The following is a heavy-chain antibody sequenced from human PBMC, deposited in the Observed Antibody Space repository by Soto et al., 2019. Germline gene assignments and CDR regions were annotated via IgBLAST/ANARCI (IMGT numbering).Heavy chain of an antibody. V-gene: IGHV3-21*01. CDR3: AREEVSRPNTYHGLDV. CDR2: ISSRSIYI. J-gene: IGHJ6*02. CDR1: GFTFNPYP. Sequence: EVQLVESGGGLVKPGGPLRLSCEASGFTFNPYPINWFRQAPGKGRDGVSSISSRSIYIYYADSGPGRFTISRDDARNSLYLQMNSLRAEDTAVYYCAREEVSRPNTYHGLDVWGQGTTVTVSS.